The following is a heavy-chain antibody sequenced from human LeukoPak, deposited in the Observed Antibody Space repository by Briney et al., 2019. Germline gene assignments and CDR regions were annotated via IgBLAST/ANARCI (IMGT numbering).Heavy chain of an antibody. Sequence: GGSLRLSCEASAFTFSSYWMSWVRQAPGKGLGWVANIKEDGSEINYVDSVKGRFPISRDNAKNSLFLQMNRLRVEDTAVYYCARDRGYSSFDYWGQGTLVTVSS. D-gene: IGHD4-23*01. J-gene: IGHJ4*02. CDR3: ARDRGYSSFDY. CDR2: IKEDGSEI. CDR1: AFTFSSYW. V-gene: IGHV3-7*01.